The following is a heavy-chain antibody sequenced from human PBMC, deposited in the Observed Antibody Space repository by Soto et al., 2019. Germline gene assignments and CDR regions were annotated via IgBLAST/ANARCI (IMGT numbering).Heavy chain of an antibody. Sequence: SETLSLTCAVYGGSFSGYYWSWIRQPPGRGLEWIGEINHSGSTNYNPSLKSRVTISVDTSKNQFSLKLSSVTAADTAVYYCARVGYYYDSSGYYPLPTRGMDVWGQGTTVT. CDR3: ARVGYYYDSSGYYPLPTRGMDV. CDR1: GGSFSGYY. D-gene: IGHD3-22*01. V-gene: IGHV4-34*01. CDR2: INHSGST. J-gene: IGHJ6*02.